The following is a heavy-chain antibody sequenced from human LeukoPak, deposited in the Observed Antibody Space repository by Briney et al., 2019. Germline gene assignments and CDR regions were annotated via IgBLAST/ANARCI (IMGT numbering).Heavy chain of an antibody. CDR3: ARGYYAPPVGYYYMDV. V-gene: IGHV4-61*02. CDR1: GDSISSGDYY. D-gene: IGHD3-10*01. J-gene: IGHJ6*03. Sequence: PSETLSLTCTVSGDSISSGDYYWSWIRQPAGKGLEYIGRIYSSGSTTYNPSLKSRVTMSVDTSKNQFSLKLSSVTAADTAVYYCARGYYAPPVGYYYMDVWGQGTTVSVSS. CDR2: IYSSGST.